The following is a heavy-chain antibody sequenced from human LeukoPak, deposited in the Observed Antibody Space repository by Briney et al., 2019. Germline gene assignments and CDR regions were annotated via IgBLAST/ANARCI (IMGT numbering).Heavy chain of an antibody. CDR2: IISSGSTI. CDR3: ARDLGLYYYGSGPPGFDP. D-gene: IGHD3-10*01. CDR1: GFTFSDYY. Sequence: GGSLRLSCAASGFTFSDYYMSWIRQAPGKGLERVSYIISSGSTIYYADSVKGRFTISRDNAKNSLYLQMNSLRAEDTAVYYCARDLGLYYYGSGPPGFDPWGQGTLVTVSS. J-gene: IGHJ5*02. V-gene: IGHV3-11*01.